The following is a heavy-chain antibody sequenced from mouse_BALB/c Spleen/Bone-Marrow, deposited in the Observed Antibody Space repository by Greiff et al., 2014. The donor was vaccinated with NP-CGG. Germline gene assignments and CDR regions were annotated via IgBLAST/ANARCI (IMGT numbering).Heavy chain of an antibody. J-gene: IGHJ2*01. D-gene: IGHD1-1*01. CDR1: GYTFTSYW. V-gene: IGHV1-69*02. Sequence: VKLQESGAELVRPGASVKLSCKASGYTFTSYWINWVKQRPGQGLEWIGDIYPSDSYTNYNQKFKDKATLTVDKSSSTAYMQLSSPTSEDSAVYYCTRSYSSSYEYYFDYWGQGTTLTVSS. CDR3: TRSYSSSYEYYFDY. CDR2: IYPSDSYT.